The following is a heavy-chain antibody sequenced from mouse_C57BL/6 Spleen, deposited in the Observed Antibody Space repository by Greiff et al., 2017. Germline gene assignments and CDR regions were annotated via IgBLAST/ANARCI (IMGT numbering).Heavy chain of an antibody. CDR1: GYTFTSYW. J-gene: IGHJ4*01. V-gene: IGHV1-52*01. Sequence: VQLKQPGAELVRPGSSVKLSCKASGYTFTSYWMHWVKQRPIQGLEWIGNIDPSDSETHYNQKFKDKATLTVDKSSSTAYMQLSSLTSEDSAVYYCARADGLYAMDYWGQGTSVTVSS. CDR2: IDPSDSET. CDR3: ARADGLYAMDY. D-gene: IGHD2-3*01.